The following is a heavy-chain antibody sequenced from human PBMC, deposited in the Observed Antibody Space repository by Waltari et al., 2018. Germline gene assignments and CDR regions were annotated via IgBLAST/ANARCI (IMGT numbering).Heavy chain of an antibody. CDR3: AKNLAADPDY. J-gene: IGHJ4*02. D-gene: IGHD6-13*01. CDR2: IRYDGSNK. CDR1: GFTFSSYG. Sequence: QVQLVESGGGVVQPGGSLRLSCAASGFTFSSYGMHWVRQAPGKGLEWGAFIRYDGSNKYYADSVKGRFTISRDNSKNTLYLQMNSLRAEDTAVYYCAKNLAADPDYWGQGTLVTVSS. V-gene: IGHV3-30*02.